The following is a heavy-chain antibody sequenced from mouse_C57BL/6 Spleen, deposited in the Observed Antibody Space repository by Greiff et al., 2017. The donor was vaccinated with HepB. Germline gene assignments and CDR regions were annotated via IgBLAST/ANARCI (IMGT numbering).Heavy chain of an antibody. CDR1: GYAFSSSW. Sequence: QVQLQQSGPELVKPGASVKISCKASGYAFSSSWMNWVKQRPGKGLEWIGRIYPGDGDTNYNGKFKGKATLTADKSSSTAYMQLSSLTSEDSAVYFCARSSYDYLAMDYWGQGTSVTVSS. CDR2: IYPGDGDT. D-gene: IGHD2-10*01. J-gene: IGHJ4*01. CDR3: ARSSYDYLAMDY. V-gene: IGHV1-82*01.